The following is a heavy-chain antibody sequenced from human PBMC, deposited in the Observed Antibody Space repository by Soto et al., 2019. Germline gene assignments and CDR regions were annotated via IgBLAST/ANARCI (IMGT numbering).Heavy chain of an antibody. V-gene: IGHV3-23*01. Sequence: EVQLLESGGGLVQPGGSLRLSCAASGFTFSSYAMSWVRQAPGKGLEWVSAISGSGGSTYYADSVKGRFTISRDNSKNALYLQMNGLRAEDTAVDYCAKENGYGSSWFEFDYWGQGTLVTVSS. J-gene: IGHJ4*02. CDR2: ISGSGGST. D-gene: IGHD6-13*01. CDR3: AKENGYGSSWFEFDY. CDR1: GFTFSSYA.